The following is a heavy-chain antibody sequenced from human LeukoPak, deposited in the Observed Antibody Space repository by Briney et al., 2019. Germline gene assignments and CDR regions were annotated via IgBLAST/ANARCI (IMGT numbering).Heavy chain of an antibody. CDR2: ISYDGSNK. V-gene: IGHV3-30*18. CDR1: GFTFSSYG. Sequence: PGGSLRLSCVASGFTFSSYGMHWVRQAPGKGLEWVAVISYDGSNKYYADSVKGRFTISRDNSKNTLYLQMNSLRAEDTAVYYCAKVYGSGPPVYYYYYGMDVWGQGTTVTVSS. J-gene: IGHJ6*02. CDR3: AKVYGSGPPVYYYYYGMDV. D-gene: IGHD3-10*01.